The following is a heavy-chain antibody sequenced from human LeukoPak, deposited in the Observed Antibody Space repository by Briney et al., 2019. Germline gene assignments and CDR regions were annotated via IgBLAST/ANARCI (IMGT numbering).Heavy chain of an antibody. CDR3: AKSWLGTIGY. CDR2: IYYSGST. J-gene: IGHJ4*02. Sequence: SETLSLTCTVSGGSISSYYWSWIRQPPGKGLEWIGYIYYSGSTNYNPSLKSRVTISVDTSKNQFSLKLSSVTAADTAVYYCAKSWLGTIGYWGQGTLVTVSS. D-gene: IGHD5-12*01. V-gene: IGHV4-59*01. CDR1: GGSISSYY.